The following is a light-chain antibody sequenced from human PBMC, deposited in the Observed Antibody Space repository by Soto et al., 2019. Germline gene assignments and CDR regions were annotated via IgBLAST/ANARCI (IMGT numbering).Light chain of an antibody. J-gene: IGKJ1*01. CDR2: GAS. Sequence: EIVSTQSPGTLSLSPGERATLSCRASQSVTSTYLGWYQQKPGQAPSLLIYGASSRATGIPDRFSGSGSGTDFTLTISRLEPEDFAVYFCQQFGNSPWTFGQGTKVEI. CDR1: QSVTSTY. V-gene: IGKV3-20*01. CDR3: QQFGNSPWT.